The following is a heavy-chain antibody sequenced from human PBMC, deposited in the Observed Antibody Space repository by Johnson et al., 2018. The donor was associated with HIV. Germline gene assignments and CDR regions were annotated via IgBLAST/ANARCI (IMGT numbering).Heavy chain of an antibody. J-gene: IGHJ3*02. V-gene: IGHV3-66*01. CDR1: GFTFSSYA. CDR3: AREWGGKWNMAFDI. CDR2: IYSDSNP. Sequence: VQLVESGGGLVQPGGSLRLSCAASGFTFSSYALSWVRQAPGKGLEWVSVIYSDSNPYSSASVKGRFTISRDNSKNTLYLQMNSLRAEDTAVYYCAREWGGKWNMAFDIWGQGTMVTVSS. D-gene: IGHD2/OR15-2a*01.